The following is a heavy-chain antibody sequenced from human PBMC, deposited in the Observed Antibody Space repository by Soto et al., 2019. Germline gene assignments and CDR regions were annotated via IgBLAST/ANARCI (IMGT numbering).Heavy chain of an antibody. D-gene: IGHD5-18*01. Sequence: EVQLLESGGGLVQPGGSLRLSCAASGFTISSYAMRWVRQAPGKGLEWVSAISGSGGSTYYADSVKGRFTISRDNSKNTLYLQMNSLRAEDSAVYYCAKDGGYSYGYSPRYYYGMDVWGQGTTVTVSS. CDR2: ISGSGGST. J-gene: IGHJ6*02. V-gene: IGHV3-23*01. CDR1: GFTISSYA. CDR3: AKDGGYSYGYSPRYYYGMDV.